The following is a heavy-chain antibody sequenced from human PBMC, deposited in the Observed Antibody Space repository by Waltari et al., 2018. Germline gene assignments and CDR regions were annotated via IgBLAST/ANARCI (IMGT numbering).Heavy chain of an antibody. Sequence: QLQLQESGPGLVTSSETLSLSCTVPGGSISSITYNWGWIRQPPGKGLEWIGSIYYTGKTYYNPSLKSRVTISVDTSKNQFSLKLTSVTAADTALYYCARTYSGDYEFWFDPWGQGTLVSVSS. J-gene: IGHJ5*02. CDR1: GGSISSITYN. CDR2: IYYTGKT. CDR3: ARTYSGDYEFWFDP. V-gene: IGHV4-39*01. D-gene: IGHD1-26*01.